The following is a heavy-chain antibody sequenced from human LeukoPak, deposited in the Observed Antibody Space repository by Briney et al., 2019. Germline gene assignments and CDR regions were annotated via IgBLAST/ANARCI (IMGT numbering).Heavy chain of an antibody. D-gene: IGHD2-15*01. Sequence: GRSLRLSCAASGFTFSSYAMHWVRQAPGKGLEWVAVISYDGSNKYYADSVKGRFTISRDNSKNTLYLQMNSLRAEDTAVYYCARDQGAIVFSYYFDYRGQGTLVTVSS. CDR3: ARDQGAIVFSYYFDY. CDR1: GFTFSSYA. CDR2: ISYDGSNK. J-gene: IGHJ4*02. V-gene: IGHV3-30*04.